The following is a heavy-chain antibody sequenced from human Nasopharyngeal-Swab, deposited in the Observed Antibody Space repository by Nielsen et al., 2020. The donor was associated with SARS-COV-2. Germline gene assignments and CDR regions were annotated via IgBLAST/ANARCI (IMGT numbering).Heavy chain of an antibody. V-gene: IGHV4-34*01. CDR3: ARVGGSSGWLS. CDR2: INHSGST. Sequence: VRQMPGKGLEWIGEINHSGSTNYNPSLKSRVTISVDTSKNQFSLKLSSVTAADTAVYYCARVGGSSGWLSWGQGTLVTVSS. D-gene: IGHD6-19*01. J-gene: IGHJ4*02.